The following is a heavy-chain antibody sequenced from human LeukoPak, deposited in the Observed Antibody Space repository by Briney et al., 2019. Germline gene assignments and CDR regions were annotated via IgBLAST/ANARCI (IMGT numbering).Heavy chain of an antibody. CDR1: GGSISSGGYY. J-gene: IGHJ4*02. CDR3: ARGDYYDRKFDY. V-gene: IGHV4-31*03. D-gene: IGHD3-22*01. Sequence: SQTLSLTCTVSGGSISSGGYYWSWIRQHPGKGLEWIGYIYYSGSTYYNPSLKSRVTMSVDTSKNQFSLKLSSVTAADTAVYYCARGDYYDRKFDYWGQGTLVTVSS. CDR2: IYYSGST.